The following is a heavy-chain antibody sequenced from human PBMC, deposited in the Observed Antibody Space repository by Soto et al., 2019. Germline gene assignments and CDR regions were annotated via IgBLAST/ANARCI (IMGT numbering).Heavy chain of an antibody. V-gene: IGHV3-23*01. CDR3: AKRWSFYFDS. Sequence: GGSLRLSCAASGFTFTNYAMTWVRQAPGKGLEWVSAVSGSGASTYYADSVNGRFTISRDNSKNTLYLQMNSLRAEDTAVYYCAKRWSFYFDSWGQGTLVTVSS. CDR2: VSGSGAST. CDR1: GFTFTNYA. D-gene: IGHD3-10*01. J-gene: IGHJ4*02.